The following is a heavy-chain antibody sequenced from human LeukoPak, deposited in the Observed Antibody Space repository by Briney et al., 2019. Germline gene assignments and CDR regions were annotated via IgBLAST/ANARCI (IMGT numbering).Heavy chain of an antibody. CDR1: GFTFSSYE. CDR3: ARDCSSTSCFDY. D-gene: IGHD2-2*01. CDR2: ISSSGSTI. J-gene: IGHJ4*02. Sequence: QPGGSLRLSCAASGFTFSSYEMNWVRQAPGKGLEWVSYISSSGSTIYYADSVKGRFTISRDNAKNSLYLQMNSLRAEDTAVYYCARDCSSTSCFDYWGQGTLVTVSS. V-gene: IGHV3-48*03.